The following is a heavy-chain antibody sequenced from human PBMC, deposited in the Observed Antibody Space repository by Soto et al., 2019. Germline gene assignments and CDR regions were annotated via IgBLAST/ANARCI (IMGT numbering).Heavy chain of an antibody. V-gene: IGHV3-23*01. D-gene: IGHD3-22*01. Sequence: GGSLRLSCAASGFTFSSYAMSRVRQAPGKGLEWVSAISGSGGSTYYADSVKGRFTISRDNSKNTLYLQMNSLRAEDTAVYYCAKKNRYYDSSGYRLADYWGQGTLVTVSS. CDR3: AKKNRYYDSSGYRLADY. J-gene: IGHJ4*02. CDR2: ISGSGGST. CDR1: GFTFSSYA.